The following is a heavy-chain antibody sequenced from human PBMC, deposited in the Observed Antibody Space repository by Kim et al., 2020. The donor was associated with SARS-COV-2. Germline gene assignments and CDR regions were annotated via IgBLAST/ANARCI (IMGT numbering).Heavy chain of an antibody. CDR2: ISYEGSKK. J-gene: IGHJ1*01. CDR1: GFNFNNFG. CDR3: ARATGVFWRTHPFTSLSS. D-gene: IGHD3-16*01. V-gene: IGHV3-30*04. Sequence: GGSLRLSCEASGFNFNNFGMHWVRQAPGKGLEWVAVISYEGSKKYYIDSVKGRFTISRDNSKNTLYLQMNSLRVEETAVYYCARATGVFWRTHPFTSLSSWGQDSLVTVPS.